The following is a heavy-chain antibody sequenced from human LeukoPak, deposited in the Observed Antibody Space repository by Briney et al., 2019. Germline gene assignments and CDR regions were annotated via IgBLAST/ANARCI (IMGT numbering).Heavy chain of an antibody. CDR1: GGSISSGGYY. D-gene: IGHD6-19*01. CDR3: ARGYSSGWYWYFDL. Sequence: SETLSLTCTVSGGSISSGGYYWSWIRQHPGKGLEWIGYIYYSGSTNYNPSLKSRVTISVDTSKNQFSLKLSSMTAADTAVYYCARGYSSGWYWYFDLWGRGTLVTVSS. CDR2: IYYSGST. J-gene: IGHJ2*01. V-gene: IGHV4-61*08.